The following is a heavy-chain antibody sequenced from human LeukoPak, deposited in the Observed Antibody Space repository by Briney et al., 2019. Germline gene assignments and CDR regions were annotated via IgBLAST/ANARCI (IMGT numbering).Heavy chain of an antibody. V-gene: IGHV4-39*01. D-gene: IGHD3-16*01. CDR1: GGSISSSSYY. CDR3: ARPSSISVLWGFDY. CDR2: IYYSGST. Sequence: SETLSLTCTVSGGSISSSSYYWGWIRQPPGKGLEWIGSIYYSGSTYYNPSLKSRVTISVDTSKNQFSLKLSSVTAADTAVYYCARPSSISVLWGFDYWGQGTLVTVSS. J-gene: IGHJ4*02.